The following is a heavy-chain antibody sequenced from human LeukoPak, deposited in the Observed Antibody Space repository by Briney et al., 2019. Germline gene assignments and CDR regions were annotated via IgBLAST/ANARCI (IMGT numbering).Heavy chain of an antibody. CDR2: IYHSGST. V-gene: IGHV4-38-2*01. Sequence: PSETLSLTCAVSGYSISSGYYWGWIRQPPGKGLEWIGSIYHSGSTYYNPSLKSRVTISVDTSKNQFSLKLSSATAADTAVYYCARHGVAGTPYYFDYWGQGTLVTVSS. D-gene: IGHD6-19*01. J-gene: IGHJ4*02. CDR1: GYSISSGYY. CDR3: ARHGVAGTPYYFDY.